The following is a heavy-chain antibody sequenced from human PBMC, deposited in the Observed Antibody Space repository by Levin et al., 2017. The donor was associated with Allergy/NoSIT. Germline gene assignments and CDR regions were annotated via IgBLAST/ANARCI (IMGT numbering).Heavy chain of an antibody. J-gene: IGHJ4*02. CDR2: INPNSGGT. D-gene: IGHD5-12*01. CDR3: ARAVATQPPFDY. Sequence: GESLKISCKASGYTFTGYYMHWVRQAPGQGLEWMGWINPNSGGTNYAQKFQGRVTMTRDTSISTAYMELSRLRSDDTAVYYCARAVATQPPFDYWGQGTLVTVSS. CDR1: GYTFTGYY. V-gene: IGHV1-2*02.